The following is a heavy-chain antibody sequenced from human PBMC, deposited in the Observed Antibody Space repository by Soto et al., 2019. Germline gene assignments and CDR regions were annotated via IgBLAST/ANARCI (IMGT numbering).Heavy chain of an antibody. CDR2: IYYSGST. CDR3: ARGDGGGYYLADYYYGMDV. CDR1: GGSMSSYY. Sequence: SETLSVTCPVSGGSMSSYYWSWIRQPPGKGLEWIGYIYYSGSTNYNPSLKSRVTISVDTSKNQFSLKLSSVTAADTAVYYCARGDGGGYYLADYYYGMDVWGQGTTVTVSS. D-gene: IGHD3-22*01. V-gene: IGHV4-59*01. J-gene: IGHJ6*02.